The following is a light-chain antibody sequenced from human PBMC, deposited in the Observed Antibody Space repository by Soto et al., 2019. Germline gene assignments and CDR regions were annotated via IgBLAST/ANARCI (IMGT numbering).Light chain of an antibody. J-gene: IGKJ1*01. V-gene: IGKV3-20*01. CDR2: ATS. Sequence: EIVLTQSPGTLSLSPGETATLSCRASQTVNSDYLAWFQQRPGQAPRLLIFATSRRATDIPDRFSGSGSWTDFTLAIRRLEPEDFAVYYCHQFGYSPRTFCQGTKVE. CDR1: QTVNSDY. CDR3: HQFGYSPRT.